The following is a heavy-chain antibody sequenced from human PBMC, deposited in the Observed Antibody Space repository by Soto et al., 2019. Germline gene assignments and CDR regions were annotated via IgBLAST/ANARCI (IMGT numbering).Heavy chain of an antibody. V-gene: IGHV1-69*01. CDR2: IIPLFGTA. D-gene: IGHD3-22*01. Sequence: QVQLVQSGAEVKKPGSSVKVSCKASGGTFSTYAIDWVRQAPGQGLEWMGGIIPLFGTAKYAQNFQSRITITADESTNTAYMELRSLRSQDTAVYYCARGVHYDSSGYCYFYWGQGTLVTVSS. J-gene: IGHJ4*02. CDR1: GGTFSTYA. CDR3: ARGVHYDSSGYCYFY.